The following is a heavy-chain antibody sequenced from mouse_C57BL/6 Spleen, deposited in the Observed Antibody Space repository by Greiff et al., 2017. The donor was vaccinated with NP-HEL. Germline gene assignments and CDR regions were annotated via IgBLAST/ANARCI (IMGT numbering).Heavy chain of an antibody. J-gene: IGHJ3*01. V-gene: IGHV1-53*01. CDR2: INPSNGGT. CDR3: ASLYGSTLGGFAY. CDR1: GYTFTSYW. D-gene: IGHD1-1*01. Sequence: QVQLQQPGTELVKPGASVKLSCKASGYTFTSYWMHWVKQRPGQGLEWIGNINPSNGGTNYNEKFKSKATLTVDQSSRTAYMQLSSLTAEDSAVYNGASLYGSTLGGFAYWGQGTLVTVSA.